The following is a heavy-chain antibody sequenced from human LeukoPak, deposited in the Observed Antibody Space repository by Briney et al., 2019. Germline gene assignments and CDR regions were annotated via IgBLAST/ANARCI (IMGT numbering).Heavy chain of an antibody. Sequence: GGSLRLSCAASGFTFSTYSMNWVRQAPGKGLEWVSSISSSSRYIYYADSVKGRFTISRDNAKNSLYLQMNSLRAEDTAVYYCAREQLKYYYDSSGYSDYWGQGTLVTVSS. CDR2: ISSSSRYI. CDR3: AREQLKYYYDSSGYSDY. D-gene: IGHD3-22*01. V-gene: IGHV3-21*01. CDR1: GFTFSTYS. J-gene: IGHJ4*02.